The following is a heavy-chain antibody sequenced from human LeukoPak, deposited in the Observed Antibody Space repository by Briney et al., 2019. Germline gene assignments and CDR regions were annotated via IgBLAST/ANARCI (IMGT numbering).Heavy chain of an antibody. D-gene: IGHD3-3*01. Sequence: ASVKVSCKASGYTFTSYGISWVRQAPGQGLEWMGWISAYNGNTNYAQKFQGRVTMTRDTSISTAYMELSRLRSDDTAVYYCARDRSGDDDFWSGYYTNYFDPWGQGTLVTVSS. CDR2: ISAYNGNT. J-gene: IGHJ5*02. CDR1: GYTFTSYG. CDR3: ARDRSGDDDFWSGYYTNYFDP. V-gene: IGHV1-18*01.